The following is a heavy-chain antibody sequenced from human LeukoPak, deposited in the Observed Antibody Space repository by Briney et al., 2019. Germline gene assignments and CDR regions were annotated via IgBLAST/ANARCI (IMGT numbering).Heavy chain of an antibody. CDR1: GFIFSTYS. J-gene: IGHJ4*02. CDR3: ARSGRSGYSSDY. CDR2: ISSDKTYI. D-gene: IGHD5-12*01. Sequence: PGGSLRLSCVASGFIFSTYSMNWVRPAPGKGLEWVSCISSDKTYIHYADSVKGRFTIYRDNAKNSLYLQMNSLRAEDTAVYYCARSGRSGYSSDYWGQGTLVTVSS. V-gene: IGHV3-21*04.